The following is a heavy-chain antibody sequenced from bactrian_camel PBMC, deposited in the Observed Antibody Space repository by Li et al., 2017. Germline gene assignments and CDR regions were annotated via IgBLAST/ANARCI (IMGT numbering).Heavy chain of an antibody. J-gene: IGHJ4*01. CDR2: IATGSGNT. D-gene: IGHD1*01. CDR1: GYTYNRNC. Sequence: DVQLVESGGGSVQAGGSLRLSCAASGYTYNRNCMAWFRQAPGKEREGVARIATGSGNTYYANSVKGRFTISQDSARITAYLQMASLKPEDTAVYHCVPVALEERDGLVSCARWSQGTQVTVS. V-gene: IGHV3S40*01.